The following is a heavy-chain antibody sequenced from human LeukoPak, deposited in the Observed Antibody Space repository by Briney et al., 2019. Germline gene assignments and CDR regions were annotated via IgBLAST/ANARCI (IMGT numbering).Heavy chain of an antibody. Sequence: ASVKVSCTASGYTFTSYDINWVRQATGQGLEWMGWMNPNSGNTGYAQKFQGRVTMTRNTSISTAYMELSSLRSEDTAVYYCARGTWGDGYSSSWYRYWGQGTLVTVSS. CDR3: ARGTWGDGYSSSWYRY. CDR2: MNPNSGNT. CDR1: GYTFTSYD. J-gene: IGHJ4*02. V-gene: IGHV1-8*01. D-gene: IGHD6-13*01.